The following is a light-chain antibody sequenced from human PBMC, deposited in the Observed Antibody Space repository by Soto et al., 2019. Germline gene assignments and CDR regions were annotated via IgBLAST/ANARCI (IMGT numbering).Light chain of an antibody. CDR2: GAS. V-gene: IGKV3-15*01. Sequence: EIVLTQSPATLSVSPGDTAKLSCRASQSIGSKLGWYQQRPGQAPRLLIYGASNRATGIPARFSGSGSGTEFTLTISSLQSEDLAVYYCQQYNDWFRIIFAQGTRLEIK. J-gene: IGKJ5*01. CDR1: QSIGSK. CDR3: QQYNDWFRII.